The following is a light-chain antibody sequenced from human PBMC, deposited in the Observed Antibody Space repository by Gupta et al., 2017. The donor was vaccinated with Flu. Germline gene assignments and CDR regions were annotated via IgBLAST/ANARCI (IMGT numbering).Light chain of an antibody. CDR1: SANIGLNA. V-gene: IGLV1-44*01. Sequence: SSANIGLNAVNWYQQLPGMAPKHRIYLNNQRPSGVPDRFSGSKSGTSAALAVGGRQSEDEEDYYCAAWDDSLNGPVFGGGTKLTVL. CDR2: LNN. CDR3: AAWDDSLNGPV. J-gene: IGLJ3*02.